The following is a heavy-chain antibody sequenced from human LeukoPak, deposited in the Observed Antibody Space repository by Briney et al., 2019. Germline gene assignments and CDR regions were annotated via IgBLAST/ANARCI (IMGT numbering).Heavy chain of an antibody. CDR2: IHYSGST. D-gene: IGHD3-10*01. V-gene: IGHV4-4*02. Sequence: SETLSLTCAVSGGSISSSNWWSWVRQPPGKGLEWIGYIHYSGSTNYNPSLKSRVTISVDTSKNQFSLKLSSVTAADTAVYYCARDPYYYGSGSYFDYWGQGTLVTVSS. CDR3: ARDPYYYGSGSYFDY. J-gene: IGHJ4*02. CDR1: GGSISSSNW.